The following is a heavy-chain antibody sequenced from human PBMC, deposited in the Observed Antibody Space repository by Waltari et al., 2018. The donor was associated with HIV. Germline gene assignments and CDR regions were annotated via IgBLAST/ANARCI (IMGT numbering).Heavy chain of an antibody. CDR3: ARGGFYGSGSKVN. J-gene: IGHJ4*02. CDR1: GCPFSTHW. V-gene: IGHV3-7*04. CDR2: IKQDGSEK. D-gene: IGHD3-10*01. Sequence: EVQLVESGGGLVQPGGSLRLSCAASGCPFSTHWRSWVGQAPGKGLEWVANIKQDGSEKYYVDSVNGRFTISRDNAENSLYLQMNSLRAEDTAVYYCARGGFYGSGSKVNWGQGTLVTVSS.